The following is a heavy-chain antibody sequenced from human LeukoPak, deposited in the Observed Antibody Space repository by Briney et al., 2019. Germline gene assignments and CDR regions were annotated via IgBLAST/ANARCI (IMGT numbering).Heavy chain of an antibody. CDR1: GGTFSSYA. CDR3: ARDHLPAAIEYFQH. CDR2: IIPIFGTA. Sequence: SVKVSCKASGGTFSSYAISWVRQAPGQGLEWMGGIIPIFGTANYAQKFQGRVTITADESTSTAYMELSSLRSEDTAVYYCARDHLPAAIEYFQHWGQGTLVTVSS. J-gene: IGHJ1*01. V-gene: IGHV1-69*13. D-gene: IGHD2-2*01.